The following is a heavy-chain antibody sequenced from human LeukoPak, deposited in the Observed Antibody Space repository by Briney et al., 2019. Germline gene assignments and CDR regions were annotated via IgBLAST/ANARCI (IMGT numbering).Heavy chain of an antibody. CDR2: ISGSGGST. V-gene: IGHV3-23*01. CDR3: ARNLRYFDWLLDY. J-gene: IGHJ4*02. Sequence: GGSLRLSCAAFGFTFSSYAMSWVRQAPGKGLEWVSAISGSGGSTYYADSVKGRFTISRDNSKNTLYLQMNSLRAEDTAVYYCARNLRYFDWLLDYWGQGTLVTVSS. D-gene: IGHD3-9*01. CDR1: GFTFSSYA.